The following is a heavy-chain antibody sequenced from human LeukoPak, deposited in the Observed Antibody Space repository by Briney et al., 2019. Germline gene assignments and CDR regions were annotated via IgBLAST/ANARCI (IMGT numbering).Heavy chain of an antibody. CDR3: ARGDNNGWYSDY. Sequence: SEKVSCKASGGTFSSYAISWVRQVPGQGLEWMGGIIPIFGTANYAQKFQGRFTITTDESTNTAYMELSSLRFEDTAVYYCARGDNNGWYSDYWGQGTLVTVSS. CDR1: GGTFSSYA. V-gene: IGHV1-69*05. J-gene: IGHJ4*02. CDR2: IIPIFGTA. D-gene: IGHD6-19*01.